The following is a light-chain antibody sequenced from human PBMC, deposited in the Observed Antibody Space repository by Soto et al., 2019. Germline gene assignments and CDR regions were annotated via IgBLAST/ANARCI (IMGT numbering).Light chain of an antibody. V-gene: IGKV1-5*03. J-gene: IGKJ1*01. CDR2: KAS. CDR3: QDYNSYSEA. Sequence: DIHMTEYPTTLSGSVGDTVTITCRASQTISSWLAWYQQKPGKAPKLLIYKASTLKSGVPSRFSGSGSGTELTLTISRLQPDDFATYYCQDYNSYSEAFGQGTKVDIK. CDR1: QTISSW.